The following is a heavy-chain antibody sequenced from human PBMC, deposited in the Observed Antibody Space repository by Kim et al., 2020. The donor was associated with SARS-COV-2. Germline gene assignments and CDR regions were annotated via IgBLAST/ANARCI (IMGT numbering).Heavy chain of an antibody. D-gene: IGHD3-10*01. CDR1: GFSLSTSGMC. Sequence: SGPTLVNPTPTLTLTCTFSGFSLSTSGMCVSWIRQPPGKALEWLALIDWDDDKYYSTSLKTRLTISKDTSKNQVVLTVTNMDPVDTATYYCARVNWYYGSGSYSAMDVWGQGTTVTVSS. V-gene: IGHV2-70*01. CDR3: ARVNWYYGSGSYSAMDV. CDR2: IDWDDDK. J-gene: IGHJ6*02.